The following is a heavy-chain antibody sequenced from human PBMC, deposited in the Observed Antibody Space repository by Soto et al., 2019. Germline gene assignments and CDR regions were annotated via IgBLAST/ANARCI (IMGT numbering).Heavy chain of an antibody. CDR2: IYYSGTT. CDR3: ARGPVVTPFVDY. J-gene: IGHJ4*02. Sequence: QVQLQESGPGLVKPSETLSLTCTVSGGSVTSGNYYWSWIRQPPGKGLEWIGHIYYSGTTNYNPSLKSRVTISIDASKNQFSLKLSSVTAADTAVYYSARGPVVTPFVDYWGQGTLVTVSS. D-gene: IGHD2-21*02. CDR1: GGSVTSGNYY. V-gene: IGHV4-61*01.